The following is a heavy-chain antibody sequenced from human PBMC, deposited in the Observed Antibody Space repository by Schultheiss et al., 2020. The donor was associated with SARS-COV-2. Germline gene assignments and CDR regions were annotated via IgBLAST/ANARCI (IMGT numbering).Heavy chain of an antibody. J-gene: IGHJ3*02. V-gene: IGHV4-38-2*02. CDR2: IYHSGST. CDR3: ARDQWERAFDI. D-gene: IGHD1-26*01. Sequence: SETLSLTCAVSCYSISSGYYWGWIRQPPGKGLEWIGSIYHSGSTYYNPSLKSRVTISVDTSKNQFSLRLSSVTAADTAVYYCARDQWERAFDIWGLGTLVTVSS. CDR1: CYSISSGYY.